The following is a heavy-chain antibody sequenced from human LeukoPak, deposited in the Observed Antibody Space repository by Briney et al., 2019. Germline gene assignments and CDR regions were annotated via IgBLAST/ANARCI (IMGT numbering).Heavy chain of an antibody. V-gene: IGHV3-48*01. D-gene: IGHD3-22*01. CDR3: AKHRLDSSGYYWEGYYFDY. Sequence: GGSLRLSCGASGFTFSSYWMHWVRQAPGKGLEWVSYISSSSSAIYYADSVKGRFTISRDNAKNSLYLQMNSLRAEDTAVYYCAKHRLDSSGYYWEGYYFDYWGQGTLVTVSS. CDR1: GFTFSSYW. CDR2: ISSSSSAI. J-gene: IGHJ4*02.